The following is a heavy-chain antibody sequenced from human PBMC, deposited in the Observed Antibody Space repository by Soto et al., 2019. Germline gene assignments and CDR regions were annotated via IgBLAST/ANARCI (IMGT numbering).Heavy chain of an antibody. Sequence: QVRLVQSGAEVKKPGASVKVSCKASGYTFTSYGISWVRQAPGQGLEWMGWTSASNGNTNYAQKFQGRVTMTTDTSTSTDYMELRSLRSDDTAVYYCARDSSGYYRGMYNWFDSWGQGTLVTVSS. CDR1: GYTFTSYG. D-gene: IGHD3-22*01. CDR2: TSASNGNT. J-gene: IGHJ5*01. CDR3: ARDSSGYYRGMYNWFDS. V-gene: IGHV1-18*01.